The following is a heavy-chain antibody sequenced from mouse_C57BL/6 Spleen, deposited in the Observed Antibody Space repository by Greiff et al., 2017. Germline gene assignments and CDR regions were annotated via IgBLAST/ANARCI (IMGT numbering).Heavy chain of an antibody. Sequence: QVQLKESGPGLVQPSQSLSITCTVSGFSLTSYGVHWVRQSPGKGLEWLGVIWRGGSTDYNAAFMSRLSITKDNSKSQVFLKMNSLQADDTAIYYCAKKGLGREGYAMDYWGQGTSVTVSS. CDR3: AKKGLGREGYAMDY. CDR2: IWRGGST. J-gene: IGHJ4*01. V-gene: IGHV2-5*01. CDR1: GFSLTSYG. D-gene: IGHD4-1*01.